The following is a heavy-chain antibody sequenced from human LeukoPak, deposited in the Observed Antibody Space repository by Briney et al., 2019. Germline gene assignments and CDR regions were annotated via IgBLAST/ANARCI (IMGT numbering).Heavy chain of an antibody. D-gene: IGHD3-22*01. CDR1: GGTFSSYA. CDR3: AREEAYYYDSSGDFDY. Sequence: ASVRVSCKASGGTFSSYAISWVRQAPGQGLEWMGRIIPIFGTANYAQKFQGRVTITTDESTSTAYMELSSLRSEDTAVYYCAREEAYYYDSSGDFDYWGQGTLVTVSS. CDR2: IIPIFGTA. J-gene: IGHJ4*02. V-gene: IGHV1-69*05.